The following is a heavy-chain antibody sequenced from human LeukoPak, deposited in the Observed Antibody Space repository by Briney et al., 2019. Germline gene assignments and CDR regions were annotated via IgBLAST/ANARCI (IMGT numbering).Heavy chain of an antibody. J-gene: IGHJ6*03. CDR3: ARDFGPSSSWYYYYYMDV. CDR1: GYTFTGYY. CDR2: INPNSGGT. D-gene: IGHD6-13*01. Sequence: ASVKVSCKASGYTFTGYYMHWVRQAPGQGLEWMGWINPNSGGTNYAQKFQGRVTMTRDTSISTAYMELSRLRSDDTAVYYCARDFGPSSSWYYYYYMDVWGKGTTVTISS. V-gene: IGHV1-2*02.